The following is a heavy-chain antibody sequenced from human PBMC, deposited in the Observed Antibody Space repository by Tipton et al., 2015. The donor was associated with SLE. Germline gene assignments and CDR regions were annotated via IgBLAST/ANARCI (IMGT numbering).Heavy chain of an antibody. CDR3: ARGGPSYDSSGYYYVNHFDY. J-gene: IGHJ4*02. D-gene: IGHD3-22*01. CDR1: GYTFTGYY. CDR2: INPNSGGT. Sequence: QVQLVQSGAEVKKPGASVKVSCKASGYTFTGYYMRWVRQAPGQGLEWMGWINPNSGGTNYAQKFQGRVTMTRDTSISTAYMELSRLRSDDTAVYYCARGGPSYDSSGYYYVNHFDYWGQGTLVTVSS. V-gene: IGHV1-2*02.